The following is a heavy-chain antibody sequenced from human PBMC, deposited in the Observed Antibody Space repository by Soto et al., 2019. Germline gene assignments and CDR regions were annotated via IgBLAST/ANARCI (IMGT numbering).Heavy chain of an antibody. V-gene: IGHV1-69*01. D-gene: IGHD2-2*01. CDR1: GGTFSSYA. CDR2: IIPIFGTA. CDR3: ARDAPRASCYAGPCRPLDYYYGMDV. J-gene: IGHJ6*02. Sequence: QVQLVQSGAEVKKPGSSVKVSCKASGGTFSSYAISWVRQAQGQGLEWMGGIIPIFGTANYAQKFQGRVTITADESTSTAYMELSSLRSEDTAVYYCARDAPRASCYAGPCRPLDYYYGMDVWGQGTTVTVSS.